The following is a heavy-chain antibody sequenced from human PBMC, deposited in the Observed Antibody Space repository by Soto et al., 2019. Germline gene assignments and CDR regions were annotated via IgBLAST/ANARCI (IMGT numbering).Heavy chain of an antibody. J-gene: IGHJ5*02. CDR3: AREGIGFQFLFSDWVDP. D-gene: IGHD3-10*01. V-gene: IGHV3-74*01. CDR2: INGDGAIT. Sequence: GGSLRLSCAASGFTFSSYWMHWVRQAPGKGLVWVSRINGDGAITNYEDSVKGRFTISRDNAKNTLYLQMNSLTAEDTAMYYCAREGIGFQFLFSDWVDPWGQGTLVTVSS. CDR1: GFTFSSYW.